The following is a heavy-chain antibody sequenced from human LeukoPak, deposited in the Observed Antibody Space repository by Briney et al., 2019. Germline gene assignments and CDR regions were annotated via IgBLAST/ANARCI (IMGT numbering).Heavy chain of an antibody. J-gene: IGHJ5*02. Sequence: SETLSLTCTVSGGSISSSSYYWGWIRQPPGKGLEWIGSIYYSGSTYYNPSLKSRVTISVDTSKNQFSLKLSSVTAADTAVYYCATKVGATNGWFDPWGQGTLVTVSS. CDR1: GGSISSSSYY. V-gene: IGHV4-39*07. CDR3: ATKVGATNGWFDP. D-gene: IGHD1-26*01. CDR2: IYYSGST.